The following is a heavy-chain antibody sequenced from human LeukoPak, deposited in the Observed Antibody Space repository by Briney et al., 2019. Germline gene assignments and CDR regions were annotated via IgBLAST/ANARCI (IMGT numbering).Heavy chain of an antibody. CDR2: IDRDGSRI. CDR1: GFTFSSYW. V-gene: IGHV3-74*01. Sequence: GGSQRLSCAVSGFTFSSYWMHWVRQAPGKGLVWVSRIDRDGSRINYADSVKGRLTISRDNGKNTLFLQMNSLRAEDAAVYYCVRGNDYGGPHYWGQGTLVTVSS. CDR3: VRGNDYGGPHY. D-gene: IGHD4-23*01. J-gene: IGHJ4*02.